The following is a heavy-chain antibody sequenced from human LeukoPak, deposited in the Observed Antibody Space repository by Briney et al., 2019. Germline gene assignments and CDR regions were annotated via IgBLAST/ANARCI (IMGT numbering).Heavy chain of an antibody. Sequence: SGTLSLTCAVYGGSSSGYYWSWIRQPPGKGLEWIGEINHSGSTNYNPSLKSRVTISVDTSKNQFSLKLSSVTAADTAVYYCARPRSGWYQYFQHWGQGTLVTVSS. CDR2: INHSGST. J-gene: IGHJ1*01. CDR3: ARPRSGWYQYFQH. D-gene: IGHD6-19*01. V-gene: IGHV4-34*01. CDR1: GGSSSGYY.